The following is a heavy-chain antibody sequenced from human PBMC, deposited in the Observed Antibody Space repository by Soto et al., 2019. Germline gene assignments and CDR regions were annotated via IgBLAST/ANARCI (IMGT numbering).Heavy chain of an antibody. Sequence: GGSLRLSCAASGFTFSSYGMHWVRQAPGKGLEWVAIIWYDGSKEYYADSVKGRFTISRDNSKNTLYLQMNSLRAEDTAVYYCALLPHCSGGTCYSQPDDWGQGTLVTVSS. CDR3: ALLPHCSGGTCYSQPDD. CDR1: GFTFSSYG. CDR2: IWYDGSKE. D-gene: IGHD2-15*01. J-gene: IGHJ4*02. V-gene: IGHV3-33*01.